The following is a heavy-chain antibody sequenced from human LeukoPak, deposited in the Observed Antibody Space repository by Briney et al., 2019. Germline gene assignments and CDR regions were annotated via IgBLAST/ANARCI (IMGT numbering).Heavy chain of an antibody. J-gene: IGHJ4*02. D-gene: IGHD2-15*01. Sequence: GGSLRLSCAASGFNFNNYVMSWVRQAPGKGLEWVSVLFVGGASTLYADSVKGRFTISRDNAEKSLYLQMNSLRAEDTAVYYCARDRGGSYSAIDYWGQGTLVTVSS. CDR2: LFVGGAST. CDR3: ARDRGGSYSAIDY. V-gene: IGHV3-23*01. CDR1: GFNFNNYV.